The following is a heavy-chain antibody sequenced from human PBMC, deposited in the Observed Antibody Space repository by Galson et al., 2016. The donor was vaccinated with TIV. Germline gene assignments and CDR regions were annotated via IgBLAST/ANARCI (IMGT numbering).Heavy chain of an antibody. J-gene: IGHJ4*02. CDR1: GFTFDDYA. CDR3: AKHVRAVAVAEPFDY. CDR2: VSWNSHSI. V-gene: IGHV3-9*01. Sequence: SLRLSCAASGFTFDDYAIHWVRQAPGKGLEWVSGVSWNSHSIGYADSVKGRFTISRDNAKNSVYLQMNSLRPEDTAFYYCAKHVRAVAVAEPFDYWGQGTLVTVSS. D-gene: IGHD6-19*01.